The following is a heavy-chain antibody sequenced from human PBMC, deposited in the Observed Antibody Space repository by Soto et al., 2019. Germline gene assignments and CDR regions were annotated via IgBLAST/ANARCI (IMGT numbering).Heavy chain of an antibody. J-gene: IGHJ3*02. CDR1: GFTFSDHY. Sequence: GGSLRLSCAASGFTFSDHYMDWVRQAPGKGLEWVGRTRNKANSYTTEYAASVKGRFTISRDDSKNSLYLQMNSLKTEDTAVYYCARGAYSNYSYWDAFDIWGQGTMVTVSS. CDR3: ARGAYSNYSYWDAFDI. D-gene: IGHD4-4*01. CDR2: TRNKANSYTT. V-gene: IGHV3-72*01.